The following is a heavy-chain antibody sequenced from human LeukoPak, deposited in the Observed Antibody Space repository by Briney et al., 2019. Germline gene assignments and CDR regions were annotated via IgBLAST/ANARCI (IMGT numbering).Heavy chain of an antibody. CDR1: GYTFTGYY. V-gene: IGHV1-2*02. CDR2: INPNSGGT. D-gene: IGHD2/OR15-2a*01. CDR3: ARGEFGDYYYFYMDV. Sequence: ASVKVSCKASGYTFTGYYMHWVRQAPGQGLEWMGWINPNSGGTNYAQKFQGRVTMTRDTSISTAYMELSSLRAEDTATYYCARGEFGDYYYFYMDVWGKGTTVTVSS. J-gene: IGHJ6*03.